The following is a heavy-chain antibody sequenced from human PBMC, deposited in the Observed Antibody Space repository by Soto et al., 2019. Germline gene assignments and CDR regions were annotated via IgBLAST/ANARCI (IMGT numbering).Heavy chain of an antibody. CDR3: ARTDSSSWYVHGMDV. D-gene: IGHD6-13*01. CDR1: GFTFSSYG. Sequence: QVQLVESGGGVVQPGRSLRLSCAASGFTFSSYGMHWVRQAPGKGLEWVAVIWYDGSNKYYADSVKGRFTISRDNSKNTLYLQMNSLRAEDTAVYYCARTDSSSWYVHGMDVWGQGTTVTFSS. V-gene: IGHV3-33*01. J-gene: IGHJ6*02. CDR2: IWYDGSNK.